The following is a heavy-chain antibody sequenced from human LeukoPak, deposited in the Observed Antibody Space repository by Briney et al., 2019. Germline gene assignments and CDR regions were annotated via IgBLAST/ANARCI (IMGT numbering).Heavy chain of an antibody. Sequence: GGSLRLSCAASGFTFSSDGMSWVRQAPGKGLEWVSTISGSGGSTYYADSVKGRFAISRGNFKTTLYLQMNSLRAEDSAVYYCAKDHNNRRSDVLRYFDYWGQGTLVTVST. CDR1: GFTFSSDG. D-gene: IGHD4-17*01. CDR3: AKDHNNRRSDVLRYFDY. CDR2: ISGSGGST. J-gene: IGHJ4*02. V-gene: IGHV3-23*01.